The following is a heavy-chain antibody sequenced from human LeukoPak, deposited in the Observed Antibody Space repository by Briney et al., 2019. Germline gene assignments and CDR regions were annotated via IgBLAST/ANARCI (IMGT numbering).Heavy chain of an antibody. CDR1: GYTFTSYY. CDR2: INPRGGST. Sequence: ASVKVSCKASGYTFTSYYMHWVRQAPGQGLEWMGIINPRGGSTSYAQKFQGRVTMTRDTSTSTVYMELSSLRSGDTAVYYCARDTLKKISSGDAFDIWGQGTMVTVSS. V-gene: IGHV1-46*01. J-gene: IGHJ3*02. CDR3: ARDTLKKISSGDAFDI.